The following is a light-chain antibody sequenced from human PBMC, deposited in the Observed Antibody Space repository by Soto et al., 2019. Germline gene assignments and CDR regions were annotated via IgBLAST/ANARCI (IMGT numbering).Light chain of an antibody. CDR3: QQRNYWPRIT. CDR1: QSLLHSNGYNY. CDR2: GAS. J-gene: IGKJ5*01. Sequence: DIVMTQSPLSLPVTPGEPASISCRSSQSLLHSNGYNYLDWYQQRPGQAPRLLVYGASTRASGIPPRFSGSGSGTDFTLTISSLQSEDFAVYYCQQRNYWPRITFGQGTRLEIK. V-gene: IGKV2-28*01.